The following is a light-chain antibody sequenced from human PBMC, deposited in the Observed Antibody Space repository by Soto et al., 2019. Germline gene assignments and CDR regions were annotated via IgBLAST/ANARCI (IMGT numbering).Light chain of an antibody. CDR1: SSDVGGYNY. J-gene: IGLJ2*01. V-gene: IGLV2-8*01. Sequence: QSVLTQPPYASGSPGQSVTISCTGTSSDVGGYNYVSWYQQHPGKAPKLIIYEVRQRPSGVPDRFSGSKSGNTASLTVSGLQADDEADYYCSSYGGSNNLLFGGGTKLTVL. CDR3: SSYGGSNNLL. CDR2: EVR.